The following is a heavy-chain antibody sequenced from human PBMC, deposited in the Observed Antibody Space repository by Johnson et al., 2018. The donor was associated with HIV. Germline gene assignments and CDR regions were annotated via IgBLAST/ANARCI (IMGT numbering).Heavy chain of an antibody. CDR3: ARGGSGSYWGYLTDAFDI. D-gene: IGHD1-26*01. CDR1: GSTFDDYG. J-gene: IGHJ3*02. CDR2: INWNGGST. Sequence: VQLVESGGGVVRPGGSLRLSCAASGSTFDDYGMSWVRQAPGKGLEWVSCINWNGGSTGYADSMKGRFTISRDNAKNSLYLQMNSLRAEDTALYFCARGGSGSYWGYLTDAFDIWGQGTMVTVSS. V-gene: IGHV3-20*04.